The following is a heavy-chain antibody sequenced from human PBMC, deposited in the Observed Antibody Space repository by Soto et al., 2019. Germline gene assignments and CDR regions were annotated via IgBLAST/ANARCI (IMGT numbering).Heavy chain of an antibody. V-gene: IGHV4-59*01. CDR1: CGSISSYY. D-gene: IGHD3-10*01. Sequence: SETLSLTCTVSCGSISSYYWSWIRQPPGKGLEWIGYIYYSGSTNYNPSLKSRVTISVDTSKNQFSLKLSSVTAADTAVYYCARDSMVRGVMNYYGMDVWGQGTPVTVSS. CDR2: IYYSGST. J-gene: IGHJ6*02. CDR3: ARDSMVRGVMNYYGMDV.